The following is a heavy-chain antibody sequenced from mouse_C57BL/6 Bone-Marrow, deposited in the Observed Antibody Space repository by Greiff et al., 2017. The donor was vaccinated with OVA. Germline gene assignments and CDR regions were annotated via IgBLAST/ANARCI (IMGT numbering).Heavy chain of an antibody. J-gene: IGHJ4*01. D-gene: IGHD2-1*01. CDR1: GFTFNTYA. CDR3: VRDQSDYGNYDVCYYAMDY. V-gene: IGHV10-3*01. Sequence: EVMLVESGGGLVQPKGSLKLSCAASGFTFNTYAMHWVRQAPGKGLEWVARIRSKSSNYATYYADSVKDRFTISRDDSQSMLYLQMNNLKTEDTAMYYCVRDQSDYGNYDVCYYAMDYWGQGTSVTVSS. CDR2: IRSKSSNYAT.